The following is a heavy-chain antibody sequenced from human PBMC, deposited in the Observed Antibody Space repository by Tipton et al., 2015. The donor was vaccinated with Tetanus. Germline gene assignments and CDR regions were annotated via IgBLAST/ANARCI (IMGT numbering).Heavy chain of an antibody. D-gene: IGHD3-22*01. Sequence: MQLVQSGAEVKKPGESLKISCKGSGYSFTSYWIGWVRQMPGKGLEWMGIIYPGDSDTRYSPPFQGQVPISADKSISTAYLQWSSLKASDTAMYYCAGTYYYDSSGYYVDAFDIWGQGTMVTVSS. CDR1: GYSFTSYW. CDR2: IYPGDSDT. CDR3: AGTYYYDSSGYYVDAFDI. V-gene: IGHV5-51*01. J-gene: IGHJ3*02.